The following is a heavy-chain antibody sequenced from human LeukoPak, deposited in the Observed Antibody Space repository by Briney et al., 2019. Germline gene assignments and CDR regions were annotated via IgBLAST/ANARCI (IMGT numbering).Heavy chain of an antibody. CDR2: ISWNSGSI. CDR3: AKDSGSYSTSFDY. D-gene: IGHD1-26*01. Sequence: GGSLRLSCAASGFTFDDYAMHWVRQAPGKGLEWVSGISWNSGSIGYADPVRGRFTISRDNAKNSLYLQMNSLRAEDMALYYCAKDSGSYSTSFDYWGQGTLVTVSS. V-gene: IGHV3-9*03. J-gene: IGHJ4*02. CDR1: GFTFDDYA.